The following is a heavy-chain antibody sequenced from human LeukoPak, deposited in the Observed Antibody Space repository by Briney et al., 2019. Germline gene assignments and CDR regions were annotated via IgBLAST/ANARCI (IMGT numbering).Heavy chain of an antibody. CDR3: AKVIVPAARALSYYYGMDV. CDR2: ISGSGGST. D-gene: IGHD2-2*01. V-gene: IGHV3-23*01. CDR1: GFTFSSYA. J-gene: IGHJ6*02. Sequence: GGSLRLSCAASGFTFSSYAMSWVRQAPGKGMEWVSAISGSGGSTYYADSVKGRFTISRDSSKNTLYLQMNSLRAEDTAVYYCAKVIVPAARALSYYYGMDVWGQGTTVTVSS.